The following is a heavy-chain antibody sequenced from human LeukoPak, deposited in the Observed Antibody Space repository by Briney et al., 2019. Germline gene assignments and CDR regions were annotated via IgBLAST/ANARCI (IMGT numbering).Heavy chain of an antibody. V-gene: IGHV1-18*01. CDR2: ISAYNGNT. D-gene: IGHD5-18*01. J-gene: IGHJ4*02. Sequence: GASVKVSCKASGYTFTSYGISWVRQAPGQGLEWMGWISAYNGNTNYAQKLQGRVTMTTDTSTSTAYMELRSLRSDDTAVYYCAREPQYVDTAMEQPRADYWGQGTLVTVSS. CDR3: AREPQYVDTAMEQPRADY. CDR1: GYTFTSYG.